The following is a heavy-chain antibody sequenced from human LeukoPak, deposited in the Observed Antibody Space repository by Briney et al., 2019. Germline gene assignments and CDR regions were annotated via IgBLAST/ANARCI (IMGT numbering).Heavy chain of an antibody. V-gene: IGHV1-46*01. J-gene: IGHJ4*02. CDR3: ARAKLPYCSGGSCYSVAFDY. CDR2: INPSGGST. CDR1: GYTFTSYY. Sequence: ASVKVSCKASGYTFTSYYMHWVRQAPGQGLEWMGIINPSGGSTSYAQKFQGRVTTTRDTSTSTVYMELSSLRSEDTAVYYCARAKLPYCSGGSCYSVAFDYWGQGTLVTVSS. D-gene: IGHD2-15*01.